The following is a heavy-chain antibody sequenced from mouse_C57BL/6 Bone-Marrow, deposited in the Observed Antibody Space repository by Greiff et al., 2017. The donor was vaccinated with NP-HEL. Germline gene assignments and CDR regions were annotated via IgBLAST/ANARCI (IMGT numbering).Heavy chain of an antibody. CDR1: GFSLTSYG. CDR2: IWSGGST. V-gene: IGHV2-2*01. Sequence: QVQLKESGPGLVQPSQSLSITCTVSGFSLTSYGVHWVRQSPGKGLEWLGVIWSGGSTDYNAAFISRLSISKDNSKSQVFFKMNSLQADDTAIYYCAGNYYGILAWFAYWGQGTLVTVSA. J-gene: IGHJ3*01. CDR3: AGNYYGILAWFAY. D-gene: IGHD1-1*01.